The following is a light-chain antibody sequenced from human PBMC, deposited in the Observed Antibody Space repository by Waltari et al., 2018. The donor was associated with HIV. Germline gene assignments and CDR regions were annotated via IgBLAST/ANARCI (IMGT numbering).Light chain of an antibody. J-gene: IGLJ1*01. V-gene: IGLV6-57*03. CDR1: SGSLASNH. CDR2: EDY. Sequence: NFMLTQPHSVSESPGKTVTISCARSSGSLASNHVPWYQQRPGSAPTPVIYEDYQRPSGVPDRFSGSIDSSSNSASLTISELKTEDEADYYCQSYDSTNPCIFGTGTRVTVL. CDR3: QSYDSTNPCI.